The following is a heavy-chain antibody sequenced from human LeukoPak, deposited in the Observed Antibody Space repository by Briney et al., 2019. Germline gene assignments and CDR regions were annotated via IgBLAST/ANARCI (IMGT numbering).Heavy chain of an antibody. CDR3: ARGLPIISMLRGVKPSVMFDS. CDR2: INHSGST. J-gene: IGHJ5*01. Sequence: SETLSLTCTVSGGSISSGGYYWSWIRQPPGKGLEWIGEINHSGSTNYNPSLKSRLSISIDTSKNHFALRLSSVTAADTAVYYCARGLPIISMLRGVKPSVMFDSWGQGTLVTVSS. CDR1: GGSISSGGYY. D-gene: IGHD3-10*01. V-gene: IGHV4-39*02.